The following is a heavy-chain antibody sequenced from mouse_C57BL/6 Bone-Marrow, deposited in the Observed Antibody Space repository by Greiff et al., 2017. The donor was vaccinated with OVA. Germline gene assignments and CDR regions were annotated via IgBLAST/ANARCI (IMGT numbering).Heavy chain of an antibody. V-gene: IGHV1-26*01. CDR2: INPNNGGT. D-gene: IGHD2-4*01. J-gene: IGHJ3*01. Sequence: VQLQQSGPELVKPGASVKISCKASGYTFTDYYMNWVTQSHGKSLEWIGDINPNNGGTSYNQKFKGKATVTVDKSSSTAYMELRSLTSEDAAVYYCARKNYDYDPYAYWGQGTLVTVSA. CDR3: ARKNYDYDPYAY. CDR1: GYTFTDYY.